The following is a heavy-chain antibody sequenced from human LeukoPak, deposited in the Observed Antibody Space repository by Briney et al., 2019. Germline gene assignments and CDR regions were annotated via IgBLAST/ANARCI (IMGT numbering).Heavy chain of an antibody. D-gene: IGHD6-13*01. Sequence: SETLSLTCAVYGGSFSGYYWSWIRQPPGKGLEWIGEINHSGSTNYNPSLKSRVTISVDKSKNQFSLKLSSVTAADTAVYYCARVGIAAAVHWYFDLWGRGTLVTVSS. V-gene: IGHV4-34*01. CDR3: ARVGIAAAVHWYFDL. CDR1: GGSFSGYY. J-gene: IGHJ2*01. CDR2: INHSGST.